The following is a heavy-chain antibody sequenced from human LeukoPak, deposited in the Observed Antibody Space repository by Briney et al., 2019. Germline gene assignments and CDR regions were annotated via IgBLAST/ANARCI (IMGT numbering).Heavy chain of an antibody. CDR3: ARHRHITMVRGVIAYFDY. CDR1: GGSISSYY. CDR2: IYYSGST. D-gene: IGHD3-10*01. J-gene: IGHJ4*02. V-gene: IGHV4-59*08. Sequence: SETLSLTCTVSGGSISSYYWSWIRQPPGKGLEWIGYIYYSGSTNYNPSLKSRVTISVGTSKNQFSLKLSSVTAADTAVYYCARHRHITMVRGVIAYFDYWGQGTLVTVSS.